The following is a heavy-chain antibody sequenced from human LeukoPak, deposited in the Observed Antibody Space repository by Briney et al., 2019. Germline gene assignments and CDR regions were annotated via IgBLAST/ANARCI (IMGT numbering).Heavy chain of an antibody. D-gene: IGHD2-21*02. CDR3: ARKGTYCGGDCYSIPDY. V-gene: IGHV3-48*04. CDR2: ISSSGSTI. J-gene: IGHJ4*02. CDR1: GFTFSSYS. Sequence: GGSLRLSCAASGFTFSSYSMNWVRQAPGKGLEWVSYISSSGSTIYYADSVKGRFTISRDNAKNSLYLQMNSLRAEDTAVYYCARKGTYCGGDCYSIPDYWGQGTLVTVSS.